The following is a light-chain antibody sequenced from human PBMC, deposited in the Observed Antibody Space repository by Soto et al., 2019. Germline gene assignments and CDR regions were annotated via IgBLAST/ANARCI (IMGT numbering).Light chain of an antibody. CDR1: QSVSDK. CDR3: QPYNNWPPT. Sequence: VMTQSPATVSVSPGERATISCRASQSVSDKLAWYQQKPGQAPRLLIYHASARATGIPARFSGSGSGTEFTLTISGLQSEDFAVYYCQPYNNWPPTFGGGTQVDIK. CDR2: HAS. J-gene: IGKJ4*01. V-gene: IGKV3-15*01.